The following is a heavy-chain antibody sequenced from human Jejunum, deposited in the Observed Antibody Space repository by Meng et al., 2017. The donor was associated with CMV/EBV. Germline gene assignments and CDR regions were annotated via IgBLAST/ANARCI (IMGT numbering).Heavy chain of an antibody. V-gene: IGHV2-70D*14. Sequence: FSGFSITTTGMRVSWIRQSPGKALEWLARIDWDDEKFYRTSLKTRLSISTDISKSQVVLTMTNMDPVDTATYYCVRNRGRSDLNYWGQGTLGTVS. CDR1: GFSITTTGMR. CDR2: IDWDDEK. CDR3: VRNRGRSDLNY. J-gene: IGHJ4*02. D-gene: IGHD3-16*02.